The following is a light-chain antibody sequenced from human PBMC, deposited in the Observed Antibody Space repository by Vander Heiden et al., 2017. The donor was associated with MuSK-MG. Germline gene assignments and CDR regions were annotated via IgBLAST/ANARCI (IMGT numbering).Light chain of an antibody. CDR1: KGCSSY. J-gene: IGKJ1*01. Sequence: AIRMIQSPSSFSASTGDRVTITCRASKGCSSYLAWYQQKPGKAPKLLIYAASTLQSGVPSRFSGSGSGTDFTLTISCLQSEDFATYYCQQDDSYPRTFGQGTKVEIK. V-gene: IGKV1-8*01. CDR2: AAS. CDR3: QQDDSYPRT.